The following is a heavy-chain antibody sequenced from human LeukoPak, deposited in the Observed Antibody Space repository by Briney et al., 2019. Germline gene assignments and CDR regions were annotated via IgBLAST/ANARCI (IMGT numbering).Heavy chain of an antibody. CDR1: GYTFTNYG. Sequence: GASVKVSCKASGYTFTNYGISWVRQAPGQGLEWMGRISAYNGHTNYAQKFQGRVTMTTDTSTNTAYMELRSLGSGDTAVYYCARDVAFYGSSWHNWFDPWGQGTLVTVSS. CDR2: ISAYNGHT. CDR3: ARDVAFYGSSWHNWFDP. V-gene: IGHV1-18*01. D-gene: IGHD6-13*01. J-gene: IGHJ5*02.